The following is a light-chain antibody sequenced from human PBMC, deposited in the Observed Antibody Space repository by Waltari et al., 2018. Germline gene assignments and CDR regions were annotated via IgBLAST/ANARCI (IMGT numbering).Light chain of an antibody. CDR1: QSLLHTDGKTF. Sequence: DIVVTQTPLSLSVTPGQPSSISCKSSQSLLHTDGKTFLSWYLQKPGQHPHLLIYEASNRFPGVPERFSGSGSGTDFTLKISRVEAEDVGVYYCMQSLHLRTFGQGTKVEI. V-gene: IGKV2D-29*01. CDR2: EAS. CDR3: MQSLHLRT. J-gene: IGKJ1*01.